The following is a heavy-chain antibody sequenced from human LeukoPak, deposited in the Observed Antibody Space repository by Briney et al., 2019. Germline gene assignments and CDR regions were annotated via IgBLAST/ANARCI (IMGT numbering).Heavy chain of an antibody. D-gene: IGHD5-18*01. CDR3: AKGAGGFSYYNWFDP. J-gene: IGHJ5*02. V-gene: IGHV4-59*01. Sequence: PSETLSLTCTVSVGAISSYYWSWIRQPPRKGLEWIGYIYYSVSTNYNPSLKSRVTISVDTSKDQFSLKLSSVTAADTAIYYCAKGAGGFSYYNWFDPWGQGTLVTVSS. CDR1: VGAISSYY. CDR2: IYYSVST.